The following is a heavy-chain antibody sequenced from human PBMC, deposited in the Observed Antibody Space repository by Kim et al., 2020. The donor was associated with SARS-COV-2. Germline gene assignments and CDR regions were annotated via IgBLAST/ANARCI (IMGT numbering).Heavy chain of an antibody. J-gene: IGHJ4*02. CDR2: NK. CDR3: AMGYGSGSFDY. D-gene: IGHD3-10*01. Sequence: NKDYASRTQGPLTISRDNSKSELYLKMDGLRGEDTAVYYCAMGYGSGSFDYWGQGTLVTVSS. V-gene: IGHV3-30*02.